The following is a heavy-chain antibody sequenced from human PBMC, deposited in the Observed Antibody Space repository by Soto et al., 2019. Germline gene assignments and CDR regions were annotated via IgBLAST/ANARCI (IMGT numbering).Heavy chain of an antibody. V-gene: IGHV3-33*01. CDR1: GFTFSSYG. CDR3: ARDRAYSSSWSFDY. J-gene: IGHJ4*02. D-gene: IGHD6-13*01. CDR2: IWYDGSNK. Sequence: PGGSLRLSCAASGFTFSSYGMHWVRQAPGKGLEWVAVIWYDGSNKYYADSVKGRFTISRDNSKNTLYLQMNSLRAEDTAVCYCARDRAYSSSWSFDYWGQGTLVTVSS.